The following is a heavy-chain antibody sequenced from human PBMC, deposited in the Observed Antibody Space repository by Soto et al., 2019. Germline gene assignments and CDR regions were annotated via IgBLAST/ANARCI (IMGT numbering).Heavy chain of an antibody. Sequence: QLQLQESGSGLVKPSQTLSLTCAVSGGSISSGGYSWSWIRQPPGNGLEWIGYIYHSGSTYYNPSLKSRVTISVDRSKNQCSLQLSSVTAADTAVYYWAAGGGLPRYYWGQGTLVTVSS. V-gene: IGHV4-30-2*01. D-gene: IGHD5-12*01. J-gene: IGHJ4*02. CDR1: GGSISSGGYS. CDR2: IYHSGST. CDR3: AAGGGLPRYY.